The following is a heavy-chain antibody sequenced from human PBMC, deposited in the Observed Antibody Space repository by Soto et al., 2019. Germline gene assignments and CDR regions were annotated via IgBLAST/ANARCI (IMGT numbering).Heavy chain of an antibody. Sequence: QLQLQESGPGLVKPSETLSLTCTVSGGSISSSSYYWGWIRQPPGKGLEGIGSIYYSGSTYYNPSLKSRVTISVDTSKNQFSLKLSSVTAADTAVYYCARRNDYDYDAFDIWGQGTMVTVSS. V-gene: IGHV4-39*01. CDR3: ARRNDYDYDAFDI. CDR1: GGSISSSSYY. D-gene: IGHD4-17*01. J-gene: IGHJ3*02. CDR2: IYYSGST.